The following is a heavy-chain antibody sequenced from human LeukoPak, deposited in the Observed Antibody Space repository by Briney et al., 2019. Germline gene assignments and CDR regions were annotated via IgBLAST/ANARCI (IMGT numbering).Heavy chain of an antibody. V-gene: IGHV3-30*03. CDR3: ARVGMIVVNAFDI. J-gene: IGHJ3*02. CDR1: GFTFSSYG. Sequence: GGSLRLSCAASGFTFSSYGMHWVRQAPGKGLEWVAVISYDGSNKYYADSVKGRFTISRDNSKNTLYLQMNSLRAEDTAVYYCARVGMIVVNAFDIWGQGTMVTVSS. D-gene: IGHD3-22*01. CDR2: ISYDGSNK.